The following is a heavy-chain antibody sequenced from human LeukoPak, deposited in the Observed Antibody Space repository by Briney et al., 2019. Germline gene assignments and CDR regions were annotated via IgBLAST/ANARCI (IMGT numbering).Heavy chain of an antibody. Sequence: SETLSLTCTVSGGSISSSSYYWGWIRQPPGKGLEWIGSMYYSGSTYYNPSLKSRVTISVDTSKNQFSLILSSVTAADTAVYYCARTKLEYSSSWGGKYFDYCGQGTLVTVSS. CDR3: ARTKLEYSSSWGGKYFDY. CDR2: MYYSGST. CDR1: GGSISSSSYY. D-gene: IGHD6-6*01. J-gene: IGHJ4*02. V-gene: IGHV4-39*01.